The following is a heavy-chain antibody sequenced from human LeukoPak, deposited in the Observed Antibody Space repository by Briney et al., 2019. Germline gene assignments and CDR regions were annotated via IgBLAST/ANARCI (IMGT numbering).Heavy chain of an antibody. V-gene: IGHV5-51*01. J-gene: IGHJ5*02. CDR1: GYSFSDYW. CDR2: IYPGDSDT. Sequence: GESLKISCKGSGYSFSDYWIGWVRQMPGKGLEWMGIIYPGDSDTRYSPSFQGQVTISADKSISTAYLQWSSLKASDTAMYYCARRLKSGGQYGSGSYYNTIWFDPWGQGTLVTVSS. D-gene: IGHD3-10*01. CDR3: ARRLKSGGQYGSGSYYNTIWFDP.